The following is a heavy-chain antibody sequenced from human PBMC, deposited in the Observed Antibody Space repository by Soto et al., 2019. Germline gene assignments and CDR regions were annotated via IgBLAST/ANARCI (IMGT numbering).Heavy chain of an antibody. V-gene: IGHV3-23*01. J-gene: IGHJ4*02. CDR3: AKTYYYDRSGYYYHFDY. D-gene: IGHD3-22*01. CDR2: ISGSVGST. Sequence: GGSLRLSCAASGFTFSIYALSWVRHAPGKGLEWVSAISGSVGSTYYADSVKGRFTISRDISKNTLYLQMKSLRAEDTAIYYCAKTYYYDRSGYYYHFDYWGQGIPVTVSS. CDR1: GFTFSIYA.